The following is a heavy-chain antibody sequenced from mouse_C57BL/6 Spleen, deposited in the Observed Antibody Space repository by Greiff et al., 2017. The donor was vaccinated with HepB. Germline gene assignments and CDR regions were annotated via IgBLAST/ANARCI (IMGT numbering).Heavy chain of an antibody. CDR1: GYAFTNYL. Sequence: VQLQQSGAELVRPGTSVKVSCKASGYAFTNYLIEWVKQRPGQGLEWIGVINPGSGGTNYNEKFKGKATLTADKSSSTAYMQLSSLTSEDSAVYCCARSDDYDAHFDYWGQGTTLTVSS. J-gene: IGHJ2*01. D-gene: IGHD2-4*01. CDR2: INPGSGGT. V-gene: IGHV1-54*01. CDR3: ARSDDYDAHFDY.